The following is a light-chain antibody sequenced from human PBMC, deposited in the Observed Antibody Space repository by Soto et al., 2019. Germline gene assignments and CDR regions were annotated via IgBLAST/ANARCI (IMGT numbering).Light chain of an antibody. CDR3: QPYHSTPWT. V-gene: IGKV3-20*01. J-gene: IGKJ1*01. CDR1: QSVSSSY. Sequence: EIVLTQSPGTLSLSPGERATLSCRASQSVSSSYFGWYQQKPGQAPRLLIYGASSRATGITDSFSGSGSGTDFTLTISRLEPEDFAVYYCQPYHSTPWTVGQGTKVEI. CDR2: GAS.